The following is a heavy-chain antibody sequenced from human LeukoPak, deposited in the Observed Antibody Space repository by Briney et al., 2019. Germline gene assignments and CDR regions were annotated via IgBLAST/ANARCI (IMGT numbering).Heavy chain of an antibody. CDR2: ISSSGSTI. CDR3: ANHYYDSSGYSDY. CDR1: GFTFSSYE. J-gene: IGHJ4*02. D-gene: IGHD3-22*01. V-gene: IGHV3-48*03. Sequence: SGGSLRLSCAASGFTFSSYEMNWVRQAPGKGLEWVSYISSSGSTIYYADSVKGRFTISRDNAKTSLYLQMNTLSAEDTAVYYCANHYYDSSGYSDYWGQGTLVTVSS.